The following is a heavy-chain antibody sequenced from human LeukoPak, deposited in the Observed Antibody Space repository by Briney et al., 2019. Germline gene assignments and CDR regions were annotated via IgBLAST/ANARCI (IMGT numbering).Heavy chain of an antibody. CDR2: IYSSGAT. Sequence: SETLSLTCTVSGGSISSYYRNWIRQPAGKGLEWIGRIYSSGATNYNPSLKSRVTMSVARSKNQFSLKLSSVTAADTAVYFCARGTPTDTTMVTTWGQGTLVTVSS. CDR3: ARGTPTDTTMVTT. V-gene: IGHV4-4*07. J-gene: IGHJ4*02. D-gene: IGHD5-18*01. CDR1: GGSISSYY.